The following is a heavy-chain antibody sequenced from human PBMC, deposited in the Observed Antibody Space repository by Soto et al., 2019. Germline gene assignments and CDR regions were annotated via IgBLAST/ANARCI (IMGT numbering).Heavy chain of an antibody. Sequence: SETLSLTCTVSGGSIRTFHWGWVRQPPGKGLEWIGYAYYIGSTNYNPSLKSRVTTSVDTSTNQFSLKLSSVTAADTAVYYCARVVGYCSGGTCYTGRFDTWGQGTLVTVSS. CDR1: GGSIRTFH. CDR3: ARVVGYCSGGTCYTGRFDT. D-gene: IGHD2-15*01. J-gene: IGHJ5*02. CDR2: AYYIGST. V-gene: IGHV4-59*01.